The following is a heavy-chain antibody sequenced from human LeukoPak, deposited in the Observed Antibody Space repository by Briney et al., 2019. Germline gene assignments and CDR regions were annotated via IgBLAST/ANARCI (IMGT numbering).Heavy chain of an antibody. D-gene: IGHD2-15*01. J-gene: IGHJ6*02. CDR1: GFTFSSYG. CDR2: IWYDGSNK. V-gene: IGHV3-33*01. CDR3: ARELLARQYYYGMDV. Sequence: HPGGSLRLSCAASGFTFSSYGMHWVRQAPGKGLEWVAVIWYDGSNKYYADSVKGRFTISRDNSKNTLYLQMNSLRAEDTAVYYCARELLARQYYYGMDVWGQGTTVTVSS.